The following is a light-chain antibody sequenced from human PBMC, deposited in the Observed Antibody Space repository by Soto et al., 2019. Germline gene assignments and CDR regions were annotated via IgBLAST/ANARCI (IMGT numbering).Light chain of an antibody. CDR2: GTS. J-gene: IGKJ1*01. V-gene: IGKV3-20*01. CDR1: QTISSDY. CDR3: QQYVSWT. Sequence: EIVLTQSPGTLSVSPGKRATLSCRASQTISSDYLHWHQQKPGQAPSLIIYGTSSRATGIPDRFSGSGSGTYFTLTISRLEPEDSAIYYCQQYVSWTFGQGTKVEIK.